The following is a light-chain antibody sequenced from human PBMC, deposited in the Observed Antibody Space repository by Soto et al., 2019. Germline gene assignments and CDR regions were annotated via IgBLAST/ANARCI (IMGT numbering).Light chain of an antibody. CDR1: SSDVGGYNY. V-gene: IGLV2-8*01. J-gene: IGLJ1*01. Sequence: QSALTQPPSASGSTGQSVTISCTGTSSDVGGYNYVSWYQQHPGKDPKLMIYEVNKRPSGGPDRFSGSKSGNTAFLTVSRRQAEDEADYCCSSYAGSNNYVFGTGTKLTVL. CDR3: SSYAGSNNYV. CDR2: EVN.